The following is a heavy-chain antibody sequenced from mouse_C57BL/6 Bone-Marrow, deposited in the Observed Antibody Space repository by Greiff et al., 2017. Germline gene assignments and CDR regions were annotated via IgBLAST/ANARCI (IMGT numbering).Heavy chain of an antibody. CDR2: ISDGGSYT. V-gene: IGHV5-4*01. J-gene: IGHJ2*01. CDR1: GFTFSSYA. CDR3: ARDHYSNYGRGFFDY. D-gene: IGHD2-5*01. Sequence: DVMLVESGGGLVKPGGSLKLSCAASGFTFSSYAMSWVRQTPEKRLEWVATISDGGSYTYYPDNVKGRFTISRDNAKNNLYLQMSHLKSEDTAMYYCARDHYSNYGRGFFDYWGQGTTLTVSS.